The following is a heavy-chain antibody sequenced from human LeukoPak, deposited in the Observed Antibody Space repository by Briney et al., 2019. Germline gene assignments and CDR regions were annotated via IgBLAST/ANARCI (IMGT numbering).Heavy chain of an antibody. CDR1: GGTFSSYA. V-gene: IGHV1-69*13. CDR2: IIPIFGTA. J-gene: IGHJ5*02. CDR3: ARDDTESPLGAA. D-gene: IGHD4/OR15-4a*01. Sequence: GASVKVSCKASGGTFSSYAISWVRQAPGQGLEWMGGIIPIFGTANYAQKFQGRVTITADESTSTAYMELSSLRSEDTAVHYCARDDTESPLGAAWGQGTLVTVSS.